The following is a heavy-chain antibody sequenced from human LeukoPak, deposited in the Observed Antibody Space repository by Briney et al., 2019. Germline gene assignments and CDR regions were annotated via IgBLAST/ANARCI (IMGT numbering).Heavy chain of an antibody. CDR3: ARVNQLLTIDY. J-gene: IGHJ4*02. CDR1: GFTFSSYA. D-gene: IGHD4/OR15-4a*01. Sequence: QPGGSLRLSCAASGFTFSSYAMSWVRQAPWKGLEWVSVIYSGGSTYYSDSVKGRFTISRDNSKNTLYLQMNSLRAEDTAVYYCARVNQLLTIDYWGQGTLVTVSS. CDR2: IYSGGST. V-gene: IGHV3-23*03.